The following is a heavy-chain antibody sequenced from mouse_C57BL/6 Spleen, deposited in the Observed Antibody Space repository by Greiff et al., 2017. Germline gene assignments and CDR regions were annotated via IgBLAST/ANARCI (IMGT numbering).Heavy chain of an antibody. D-gene: IGHD4-1*02. J-gene: IGHJ2*01. CDR3: ARFNWAPYFDS. V-gene: IGHV1-82*01. CDR2: IYPGDGDT. Sequence: QVQLQQSGPELVKPGASVKISCKASGYAFSSSWMNWVKQRPGKGLEWIGRIYPGDGDTNYNGKFKGKATLTAEKSSSTAYMQLSSLTSEDSAVYFCARFNWAPYFDSWGQGATLTVSP. CDR1: GYAFSSSW.